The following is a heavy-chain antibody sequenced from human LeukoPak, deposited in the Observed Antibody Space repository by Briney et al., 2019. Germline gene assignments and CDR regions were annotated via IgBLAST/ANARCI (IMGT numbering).Heavy chain of an antibody. CDR2: ISGSGGST. Sequence: GGSLRLSCAASGFTFSSYAMSWVRQAPGKGLEWVSAISGSGGSTYYADSVKGRFTISRDNSKNTLYLQMNSLRAEDTAVYYCAVNPWLGAVAGTDFDYWGQGTLVTVSS. D-gene: IGHD6-19*01. J-gene: IGHJ4*02. V-gene: IGHV3-23*01. CDR1: GFTFSSYA. CDR3: AVNPWLGAVAGTDFDY.